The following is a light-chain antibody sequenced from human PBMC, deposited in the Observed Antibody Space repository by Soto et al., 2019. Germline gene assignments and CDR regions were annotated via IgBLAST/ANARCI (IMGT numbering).Light chain of an antibody. V-gene: IGKV3-20*01. J-gene: IGKJ2*01. CDR1: QSVSSSY. CDR2: GAS. CDR3: LQFGISPYT. Sequence: EIALTQSPGTLSLSPGERATLSCRASQSVSSSYVAWYQQKPGQTPRLVIYGASTSATGTPDRFSGSGSGTDFTLTISGLEAEDFAVYFCLQFGISPYTFGQGTKLEV.